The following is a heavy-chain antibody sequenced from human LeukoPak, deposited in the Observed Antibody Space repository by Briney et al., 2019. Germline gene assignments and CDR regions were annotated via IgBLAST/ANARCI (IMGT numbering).Heavy chain of an antibody. J-gene: IGHJ6*02. CDR1: VDSIRRYY. V-gene: IGHV4-59*08. CDR3: ACSRRDYYYGMDV. Sequence: PSETLSLTCTVPVDSIRRYYWSWIRQPPGKGLEWIGYIYYSGSTNYNPSLKGRVTISVDTSKNQFSPKLSSVTAADMAVYYGACSRRDYYYGMDVWGQGTTVTVSS. D-gene: IGHD6-13*01. CDR2: IYYSGST.